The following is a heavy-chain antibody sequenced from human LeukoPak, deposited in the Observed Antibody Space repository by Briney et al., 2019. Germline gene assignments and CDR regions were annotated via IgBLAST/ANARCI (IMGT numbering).Heavy chain of an antibody. V-gene: IGHV3-66*01. J-gene: IGHJ4*02. CDR3: ARYRGLGGGYYFDY. CDR1: GFTVTGNY. D-gene: IGHD5-12*01. Sequence: PGGSLRLSCAASGFTVTGNYMSWVRQAPGKGLEWVSVIYSGGTTYYADSVKGRFTISRDNSKNTLYLQMNSLRAEDTAVYYCARYRGLGGGYYFDYWGQGTLVTVSS. CDR2: IYSGGTT.